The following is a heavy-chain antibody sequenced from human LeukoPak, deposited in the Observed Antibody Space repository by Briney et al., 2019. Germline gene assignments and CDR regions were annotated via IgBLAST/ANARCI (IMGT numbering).Heavy chain of an antibody. V-gene: IGHV3-21*01. CDR2: ISSSSSYI. J-gene: IGHJ5*02. CDR1: GFTFSSYS. CDR3: ARTAGQFSYSSFAWFDP. D-gene: IGHD6-6*01. Sequence: GGSLRLSCAASGFTFSSYSMNWVRQAPGKGLEWVSSISSSSSYIYYADSVKGRFTISRDNAKNSLYLQMNSLRAEDTAVYYCARTAGQFSYSSFAWFDPWGQGTLVTVSS.